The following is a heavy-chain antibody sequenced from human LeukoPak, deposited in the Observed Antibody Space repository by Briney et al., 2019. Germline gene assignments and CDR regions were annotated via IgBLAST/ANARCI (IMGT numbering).Heavy chain of an antibody. CDR3: AKDRGMVGASVRAFDY. V-gene: IGHV3-23*01. J-gene: IGHJ4*02. CDR1: EFTFRNHA. D-gene: IGHD1-26*01. Sequence: GGSLRLSCAASEFTFRNHAMNWVRQAPGKGLEWVSVISGSGETTYYADSVKGRFTISRDNSQNTLYLQMSSLRGEDTALYYCAKDRGMVGASVRAFDYWGRGTLVTVSS. CDR2: ISGSGETT.